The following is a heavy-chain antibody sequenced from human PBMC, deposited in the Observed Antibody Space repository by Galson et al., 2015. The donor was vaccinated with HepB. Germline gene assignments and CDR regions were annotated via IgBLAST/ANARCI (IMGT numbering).Heavy chain of an antibody. CDR2: ISGSGGST. Sequence: SLRLSCAASGFTFSSYAMSWVRQAPGKGLEWVSAISGSGGSTYYADSVKGRFTISRDNSKNTLYLQMNSLRAEDTAVYYCAKDTAVAGTKLLWWADYWGQGTLVTVSS. D-gene: IGHD6-19*01. J-gene: IGHJ4*02. CDR3: AKDTAVAGTKLLWWADY. V-gene: IGHV3-23*01. CDR1: GFTFSSYA.